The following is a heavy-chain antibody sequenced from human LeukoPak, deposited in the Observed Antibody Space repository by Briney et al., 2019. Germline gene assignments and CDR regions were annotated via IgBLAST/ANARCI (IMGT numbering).Heavy chain of an antibody. CDR1: GFTFSSYW. Sequence: GGSLRLSCAASGFTFSSYWMYWVRQAPGKGLVWVSRINGDGGSTSYADSVKGRFTISRDNAKNTLYLQMNSLRAEDTAVYYCARQTVAFDYWVQGTLVTVSS. J-gene: IGHJ4*02. D-gene: IGHD4-23*01. CDR2: INGDGGST. V-gene: IGHV3-74*01. CDR3: ARQTVAFDY.